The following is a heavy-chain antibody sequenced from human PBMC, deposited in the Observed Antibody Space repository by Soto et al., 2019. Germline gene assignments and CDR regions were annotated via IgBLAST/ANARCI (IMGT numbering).Heavy chain of an antibody. J-gene: IGHJ1*01. Sequence: ASVKVSCKASGYTFTSYGISWVRQAPGQGLEWMGWISAYNGNTNYAQKLQGRVTMTTDTSTSTAYMELRSLRSDDTAVYYCARGTDYYDSSGYGGAFQHWGQGTLVTVS. CDR3: ARGTDYYDSSGYGGAFQH. CDR1: GYTFTSYG. D-gene: IGHD3-22*01. CDR2: ISAYNGNT. V-gene: IGHV1-18*04.